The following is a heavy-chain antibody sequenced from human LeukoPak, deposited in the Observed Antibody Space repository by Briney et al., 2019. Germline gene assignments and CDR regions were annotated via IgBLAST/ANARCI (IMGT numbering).Heavy chain of an antibody. CDR1: GGSISSSSYY. CDR3: ARRGRVDTAIKYFAY. Sequence: SETLSLTCTVSGGSISSSSYYWGWIRQPPGKGLEWIGSIYYSGSTYYNPSLKSRVTISVDTSKNQFSLKLSSVTAADTAVYYCARRGRVDTAIKYFAYWGQGTLVTVSS. D-gene: IGHD5-18*01. V-gene: IGHV4-39*01. CDR2: IYYSGST. J-gene: IGHJ4*02.